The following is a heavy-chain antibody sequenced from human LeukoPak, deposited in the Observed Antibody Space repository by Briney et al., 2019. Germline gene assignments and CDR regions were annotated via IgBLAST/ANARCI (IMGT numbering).Heavy chain of an antibody. J-gene: IGHJ4*02. CDR2: IYPSDYNT. V-gene: IGHV5-51*01. D-gene: IGHD1-14*01. Sequence: GESLKISCKASGYRFTNYWIGWVRQMPGKGLEWMGIIYPSDYNTKYSPSFQGHVTISADTSISTAYLQWSSLKASDSATYYCARPNRGGLTDGWGQGTLVAVSS. CDR3: ARPNRGGLTDG. CDR1: GYRFTNYW.